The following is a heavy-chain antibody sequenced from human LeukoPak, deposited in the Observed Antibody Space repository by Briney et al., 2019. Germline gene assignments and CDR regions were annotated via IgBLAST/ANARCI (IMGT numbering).Heavy chain of an antibody. CDR1: GFTFSSYI. CDR3: ARGDSSGYYSGDY. V-gene: IGHV3-21*01. J-gene: IGHJ4*02. CDR2: ISSGSTYT. D-gene: IGHD3-22*01. Sequence: GGSLRLSCAASGFTFSSYIMNWVRQAPGKGLEWVSFISSGSTYTYYADSVKGRFTISRDNAENSLYLQMDSLRADDTAVYYCARGDSSGYYSGDYWGQGTLVTVSS.